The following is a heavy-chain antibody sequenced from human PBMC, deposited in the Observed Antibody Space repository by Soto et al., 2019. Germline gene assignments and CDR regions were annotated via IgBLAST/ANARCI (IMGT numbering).Heavy chain of an antibody. D-gene: IGHD1-1*01. Sequence: DVQLAESGGGLVQPGGSLRLSCAASGFTFSSYEMNWVRQAPGKGLEWVVYISSNGGNIYYADSVRGRFTISRDNAENSLHLQMNSLTAEDTAVYYCARSQTTRGFDIWGQGTMVIVAS. CDR3: ARSQTTRGFDI. CDR1: GFTFSSYE. V-gene: IGHV3-48*03. J-gene: IGHJ3*02. CDR2: ISSNGGNI.